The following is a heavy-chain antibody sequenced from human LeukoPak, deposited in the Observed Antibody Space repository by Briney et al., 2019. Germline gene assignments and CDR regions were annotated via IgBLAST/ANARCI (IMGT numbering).Heavy chain of an antibody. CDR1: GGSISSGGYY. CDR3: ARGCSSTNCDTPGGDY. CDR2: IYYSGNT. Sequence: PSETLSLTCTVSGGSISSGGYYWSWIRQHPGKGLEWIGYIYYSGNTYYNSSLKSRVTISVDTSKNQFSLKLSSVTAADTAVYYCARGCSSTNCDTPGGDYWGQGTLVTVSS. J-gene: IGHJ4*02. D-gene: IGHD2-2*02. V-gene: IGHV4-31*03.